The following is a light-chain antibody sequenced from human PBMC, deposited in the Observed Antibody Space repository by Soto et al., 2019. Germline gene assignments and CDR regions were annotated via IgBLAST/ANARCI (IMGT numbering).Light chain of an antibody. V-gene: IGKV3-20*01. J-gene: IGKJ3*01. CDR2: GAS. Sequence: EIVLTQSPGTLSLSPGERATLSCRASQSVSSSYLAWYQQKPGQAPRLLIYGASGRATGIPDRFSGSGSVTDITLTISRLEPEDFAVYYCHQYCSSPSFTFGPGTKVDIK. CDR3: HQYCSSPSFT. CDR1: QSVSSSY.